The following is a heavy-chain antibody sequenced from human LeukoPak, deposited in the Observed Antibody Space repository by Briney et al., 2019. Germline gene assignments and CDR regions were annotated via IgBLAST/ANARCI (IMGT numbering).Heavy chain of an antibody. CDR2: IYYSGST. CDR3: ARGGAARLHFQN. J-gene: IGHJ1*01. V-gene: IGHV4-30-4*01. Sequence: SQTLSLTCTVSGGSISSGDYYWSWIRQPPGKGLEWIGYIYYSGSTYYNPSLKSRVTISVDTSKNQFSLNLNSVTAADTAVYYCARGGAARLHFQNWGQGTLVTVSS. CDR1: GGSISSGDYY. D-gene: IGHD6-6*01.